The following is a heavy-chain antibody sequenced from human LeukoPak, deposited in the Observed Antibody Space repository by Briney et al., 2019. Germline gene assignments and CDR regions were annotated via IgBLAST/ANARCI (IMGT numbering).Heavy chain of an antibody. Sequence: GESLKISCKGAGYSFTSYWISWVRQMPGKGLEWMGRIDPSDSDTNYSPSFQGHVTISADKSISTAYLQWGSLKASETAMYYCARHTHSSGWYGNYWGQGSLATVSS. CDR2: IDPSDSDT. D-gene: IGHD6-19*01. V-gene: IGHV5-10-1*01. J-gene: IGHJ4*02. CDR3: ARHTHSSGWYGNY. CDR1: GYSFTSYW.